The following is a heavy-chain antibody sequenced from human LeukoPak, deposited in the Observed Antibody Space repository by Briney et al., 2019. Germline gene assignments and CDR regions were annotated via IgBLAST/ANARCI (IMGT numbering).Heavy chain of an antibody. V-gene: IGHV4-59*08. D-gene: IGHD2-2*01. CDR1: GGSISSYY. Sequence: SETLSLTCTVSGGSISSYYWSWIRQPPGKELEWIGYIYYSGSTNYNPSLKSRVTISVDTSKNQFSLKLSSVTAADTAVYYCARHGPTHRRGRPDPNCSSTSCYLGGMDVWGQGTTVTVSS. CDR3: ARHGPTHRRGRPDPNCSSTSCYLGGMDV. CDR2: IYYSGST. J-gene: IGHJ6*02.